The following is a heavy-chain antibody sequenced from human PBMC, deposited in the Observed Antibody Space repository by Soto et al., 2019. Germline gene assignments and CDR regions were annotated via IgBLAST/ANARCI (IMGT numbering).Heavy chain of an antibody. CDR2: ISAYNGNT. CDR1: GYTFTSYY. CDR3: ARMGRTTSLDY. J-gene: IGHJ4*02. Sequence: GASVKVSCKASGYTFTSYYMHWVRQAPGQGLEWMGWISAYNGNTNYAQKLQGRVTMTTDTSTSTAYMELRSLRSDDTAVYYCARMGRTTSLDYWGQGTLVTVSS. D-gene: IGHD1-1*01. V-gene: IGHV1-18*04.